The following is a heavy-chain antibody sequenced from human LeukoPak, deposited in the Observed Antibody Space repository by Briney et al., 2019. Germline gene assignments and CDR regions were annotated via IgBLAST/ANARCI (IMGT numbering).Heavy chain of an antibody. CDR1: AFIFSGHW. Sequence: GGSLRLSCEGSAFIFSGHWMNWVRQTPGKGLEWVAVMSSDGSKKYYADSVKGRFTISRDNSKNTLYLQMNSLRAEDTAVYYCAKKFTGTTVISGDYFDYWGQGTLVTVSS. CDR3: AKKFTGTTVISGDYFDY. J-gene: IGHJ4*02. CDR2: MSSDGSKK. V-gene: IGHV3-30*18. D-gene: IGHD4-17*01.